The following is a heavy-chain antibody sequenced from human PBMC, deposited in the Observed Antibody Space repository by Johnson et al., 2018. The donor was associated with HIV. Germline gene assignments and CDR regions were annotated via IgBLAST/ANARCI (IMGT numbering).Heavy chain of an antibody. Sequence: QVQLVESGGGVVQPGRSLRLSCAASGFTFSSYPMHWVRQAPGKGLEWVAFISYDGNSKYFADSVKGRFTISRDNSKNTLYLQMNSLRPEDTAVYYWARLPSGYSRDAFDIWGQGTMVTVSS. CDR2: ISYDGNSK. CDR1: GFTFSSYP. V-gene: IGHV3-30*04. D-gene: IGHD5-18*01. CDR3: ARLPSGYSRDAFDI. J-gene: IGHJ3*02.